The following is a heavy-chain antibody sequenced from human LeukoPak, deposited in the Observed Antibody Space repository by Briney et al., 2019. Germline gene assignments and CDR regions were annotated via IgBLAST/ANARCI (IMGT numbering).Heavy chain of an antibody. V-gene: IGHV3-9*01. CDR1: GFTFDDYA. CDR3: ARQLGGSGSY. D-gene: IGHD3-10*01. Sequence: GGSLRLSCAASGFTFDDYAMHWVRHAPGKGLEWVSGISWNSGSKGYADPVKGRFTISRDNAKNSVYLQMNSLRAEDTAVYYCARQLGGSGSYWGQGTLVTVSS. J-gene: IGHJ4*02. CDR2: ISWNSGSK.